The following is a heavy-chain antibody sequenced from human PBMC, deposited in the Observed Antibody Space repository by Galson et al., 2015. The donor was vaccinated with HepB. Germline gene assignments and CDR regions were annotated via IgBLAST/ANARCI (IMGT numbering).Heavy chain of an antibody. CDR2: ISARDTI. V-gene: IGHV3-48*02. J-gene: IGHJ6*02. Sequence: SLRLSCAASGFTFSSYTMNWVRQAPGEGLEWVSYISARDTIYYADSVKGRFTISRDNAKNSLYLQMSSLSDDDTAVYYCVRDSPDYHYAMDVWGQGTTVTVSS. CDR1: GFTFSSYT. CDR3: VRDSPDYHYAMDV.